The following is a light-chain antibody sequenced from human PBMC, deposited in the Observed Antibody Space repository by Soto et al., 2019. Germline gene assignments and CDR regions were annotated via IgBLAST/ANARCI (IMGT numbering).Light chain of an antibody. V-gene: IGKV3-20*01. CDR1: QSVSSSY. J-gene: IGKJ3*01. Sequence: ERVLTQSPGTLSMSPGERATLSCRASQSVSSSYSAWYQQKPGQAPRLLIYGASSRATGIPDRVSGSGSGTDFTLTISRLEPEDVAVYYCQQDGSSPFTFGPGTQVDIK. CDR2: GAS. CDR3: QQDGSSPFT.